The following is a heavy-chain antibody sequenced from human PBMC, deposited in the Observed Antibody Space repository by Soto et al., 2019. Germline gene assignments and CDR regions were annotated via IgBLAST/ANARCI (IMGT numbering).Heavy chain of an antibody. CDR2: ISGSGDST. CDR3: VKDPGFSSGWPLVDFDY. D-gene: IGHD6-19*01. V-gene: IGHV3-23*01. CDR1: GFTFSSYA. Sequence: PGGSLRLSCAASGFTFSSYAMSWVRQAPGKGLEWVSAISGSGDSTNYADSVKGRFTIYRDNSKNTMYLQMSSLRADDTAVYYCVKDPGFSSGWPLVDFDYWGQGTLVTVSS. J-gene: IGHJ4*02.